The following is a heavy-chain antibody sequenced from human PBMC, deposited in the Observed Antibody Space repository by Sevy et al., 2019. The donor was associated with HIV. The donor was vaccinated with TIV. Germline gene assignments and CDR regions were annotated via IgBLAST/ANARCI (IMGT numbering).Heavy chain of an antibody. CDR3: ARSMSWYASFDY. D-gene: IGHD6-13*01. J-gene: IGHJ4*02. CDR1: GRTFSSYA. CDR2: IIPMFATA. V-gene: IGHV1-69*13. Sequence: ASVKVSCKASGRTFSSYAFSWVRQAPGQGLEWMGGIIPMFATANYVQKFQGRVTITGDESTSTAYMELSSLRSEDTAIYYCARSMSWYASFDYWGQGTLVTVSS.